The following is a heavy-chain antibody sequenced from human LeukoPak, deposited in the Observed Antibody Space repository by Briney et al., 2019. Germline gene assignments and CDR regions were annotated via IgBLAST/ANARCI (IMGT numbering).Heavy chain of an antibody. CDR2: ISLAGQT. J-gene: IGHJ4*02. D-gene: IGHD1-26*01. Sequence: SETLSLTCGVSGGSISGTNWWRWVRQPPGQGLEWIGEISLAGQTNYNPSLNGRVTMSLDKSSNQLSLNLTSVTAADTATYYCSRESGAFCPFGYWGQGTLVIVSS. V-gene: IGHV4/OR15-8*02. CDR3: SRESGAFCPFGY. CDR1: GGSISGTNW.